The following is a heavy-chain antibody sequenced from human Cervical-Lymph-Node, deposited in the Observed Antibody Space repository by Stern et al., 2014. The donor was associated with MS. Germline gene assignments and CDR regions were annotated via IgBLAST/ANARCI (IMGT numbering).Heavy chain of an antibody. J-gene: IGHJ4*02. D-gene: IGHD6-13*01. V-gene: IGHV3-7*01. CDR1: GFTFSSHW. CDR2: IKSDGSEQ. Sequence: EVQLVESGGGLVQPGGSLRLSCAASGFTFSSHWMSWVRQAPGKGLKWVANIKSDGSEQYYVDSVKGRFIISRDNAKMSLYLQMNSLRAEDTAVYFCGRRAAGTGKTVDYWGQGTLVTVSS. CDR3: GRRAAGTGKTVDY.